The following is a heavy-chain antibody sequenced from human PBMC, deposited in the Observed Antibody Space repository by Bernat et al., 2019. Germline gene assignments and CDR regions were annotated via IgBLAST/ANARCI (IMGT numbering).Heavy chain of an antibody. CDR3: AKDGAYDYVWGSLEEPFDY. CDR1: GFTFSSYG. D-gene: IGHD3-16*01. V-gene: IGHV3-30*18. CDR2: ISYDGSNK. J-gene: IGHJ4*02. Sequence: QVQLVESGGGVVQPGRSLRLSCVASGFTFSSYGMHWVRQAPGKGLEWVAVISYDGSNKYYADSVKGRFTISRDNSKNTLYLQMNSLRAEDTAVYYCAKDGAYDYVWGSLEEPFDYWGQGTLVTVSS.